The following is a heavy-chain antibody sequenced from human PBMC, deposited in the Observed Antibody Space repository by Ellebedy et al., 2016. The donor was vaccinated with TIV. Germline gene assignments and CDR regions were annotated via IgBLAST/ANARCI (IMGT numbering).Heavy chain of an antibody. Sequence: GSLRLXXTVSGGSISSSSYYWGWIRQPPGKGLEWIGSIYYSGSTYYNPSLKSRVTISVDRSKNQFSLKLSSVTAADTAVYYCARDGGVRGIDYWGQGTLVTVSS. CDR2: IYYSGST. V-gene: IGHV4-39*07. CDR1: GGSISSSSYY. CDR3: ARDGGVRGIDY. D-gene: IGHD3-16*01. J-gene: IGHJ4*02.